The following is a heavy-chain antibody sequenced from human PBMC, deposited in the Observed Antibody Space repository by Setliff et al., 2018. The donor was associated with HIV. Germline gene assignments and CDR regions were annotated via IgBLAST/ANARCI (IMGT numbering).Heavy chain of an antibody. J-gene: IGHJ6*02. CDR2: IYTSGTT. CDR1: GDSISSDSYY. D-gene: IGHD2-2*01. Sequence: SETLSLTCTVSGDSISSDSYYWSWIRQPAGKGLEWIGHIYTSGTTNYNPSLESRVTISVDTSKNQFSLKLSSVTAADAAVYYCGTAMYYYYGLDVWGQGIRVTVSS. V-gene: IGHV4-61*09. CDR3: GTAMYYYYGLDV.